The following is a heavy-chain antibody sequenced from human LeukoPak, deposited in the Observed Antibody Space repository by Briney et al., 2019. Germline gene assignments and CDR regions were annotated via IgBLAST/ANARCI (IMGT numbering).Heavy chain of an antibody. CDR2: ISTTGSSI. V-gene: IGHV3-48*03. CDR1: GFTFSSYE. CDR3: ARGDQYDSTGYYYLGLL. D-gene: IGHD3-22*01. Sequence: GGSLRLSCAASGFTFSSYEMNWVRQAPGKELEWVSYISTTGSSIYYADSVKGRFTISRDNAKNSLYLQMDSLRADDTAVYYCARGDQYDSTGYYYLGLLWGQGTMVTVSS. J-gene: IGHJ3*01.